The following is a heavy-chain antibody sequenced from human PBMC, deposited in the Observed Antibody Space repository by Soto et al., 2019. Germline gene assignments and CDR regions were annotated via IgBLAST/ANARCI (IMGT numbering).Heavy chain of an antibody. J-gene: IGHJ2*01. CDR1: GGSISSSNW. CDR3: ARRAYCGGDCYSRYFDL. V-gene: IGHV4-4*02. Sequence: QVQLQESGPGLVKPSGTLSLTCAVSGGSISSSNWWSWVRQPPGKGLEWIGEIYHSGSTNYNPSLKSRVTISVDKSKNQFSLKLRSVTAADTAVYYCARRAYCGGDCYSRYFDLWGRGTLVPVSS. D-gene: IGHD2-21*02. CDR2: IYHSGST.